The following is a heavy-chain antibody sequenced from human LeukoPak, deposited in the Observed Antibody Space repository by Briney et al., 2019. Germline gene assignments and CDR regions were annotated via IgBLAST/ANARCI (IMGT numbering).Heavy chain of an antibody. Sequence: GGSLRLSCAASGFTFNRNWMSWVRQAPGKGLEWVANIKEDGSRKEYVNSVKGRFTISRDNAKNSLYLQMDSLRAEDTAVYYCARSGYSWGQGTLVTVSS. J-gene: IGHJ4*02. D-gene: IGHD3-22*01. CDR2: IKEDGSRK. CDR3: ARSGYS. V-gene: IGHV3-7*01. CDR1: GFTFNRNW.